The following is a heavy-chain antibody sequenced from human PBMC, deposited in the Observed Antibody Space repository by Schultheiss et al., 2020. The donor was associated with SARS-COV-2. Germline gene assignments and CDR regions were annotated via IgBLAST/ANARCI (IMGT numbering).Heavy chain of an antibody. D-gene: IGHD2-8*01. Sequence: GGSLRLSCAASGFTFSSYAMSWVRQAPGKGLEWVSAISGSGGSTYYADSVKGRFTISRDNSKNTLYLQMNSLRAEDTAVYYCAKDRRTGYCTNGVCYSPYYYYMDVWGKGTTVTVSS. CDR3: AKDRRTGYCTNGVCYSPYYYYMDV. V-gene: IGHV3-23*01. CDR1: GFTFSSYA. CDR2: ISGSGGST. J-gene: IGHJ6*03.